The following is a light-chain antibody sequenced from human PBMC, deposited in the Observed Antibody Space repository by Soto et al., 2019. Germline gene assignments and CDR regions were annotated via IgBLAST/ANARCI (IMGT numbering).Light chain of an antibody. CDR2: SNI. Sequence: QSVLTQPPSMSGAPGQRVTISCTGSSSDIGAGYDVHWYQQFPGTAPKLLIYSNINRPSGVPDRFSGSKSGTSASLAITGLQAEDEADYYRQSYDSSLGGSKGVFGGGTKLTVL. V-gene: IGLV1-40*01. CDR1: SSDIGAGYD. CDR3: QSYDSSLGGSKGV. J-gene: IGLJ3*02.